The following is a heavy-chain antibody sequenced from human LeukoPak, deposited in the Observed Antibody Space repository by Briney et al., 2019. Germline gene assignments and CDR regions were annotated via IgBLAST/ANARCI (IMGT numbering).Heavy chain of an antibody. CDR2: IRYDGDGSTI. V-gene: IGHV3-30*02. J-gene: IGHJ4*02. Sequence: PGGSLRLSCAASGFTFSRYAMHWVRQPPGKGLEWVAFIRYDGDGSTISYTGSVKGRFTISRDNSKNTLYLQMNSLRAEDTAVYYCAKDLGYCSSTSCPSEFNWGQGTLVTVSS. CDR3: AKDLGYCSSTSCPSEFN. CDR1: GFTFSRYA. D-gene: IGHD2-2*01.